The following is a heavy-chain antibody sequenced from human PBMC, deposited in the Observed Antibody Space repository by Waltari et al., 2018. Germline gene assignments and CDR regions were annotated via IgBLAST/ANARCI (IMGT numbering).Heavy chain of an antibody. Sequence: QVQLVQSGAEVKKPGASVKVSCKASGYTCPGYYMHWVRQAPGQGLEWMGWINPNSGGTNYAQKFQGRVTMTRDTSISTAYMELSRLRSDDTAVYYCAREHDFGYYYYMDVWGKGTTVTVSS. CDR3: AREHDFGYYYYMDV. CDR2: INPNSGGT. J-gene: IGHJ6*03. V-gene: IGHV1-2*02. CDR1: GYTCPGYY. D-gene: IGHD3-3*01.